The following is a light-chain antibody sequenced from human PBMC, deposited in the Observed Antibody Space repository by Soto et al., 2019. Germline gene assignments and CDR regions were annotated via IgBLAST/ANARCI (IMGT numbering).Light chain of an antibody. Sequence: DIQMTQSPSTLSASVGDRVTITCRASQSISSWLAWYQHKPAKAPKLLIHKASSLESGVPSRFSGSVSGTEIPLTISSLQPDDVASYNDQQYYSYWTFGQGTKVEI. CDR2: KAS. CDR3: QQYYSYWT. CDR1: QSISSW. J-gene: IGKJ1*01. V-gene: IGKV1-5*03.